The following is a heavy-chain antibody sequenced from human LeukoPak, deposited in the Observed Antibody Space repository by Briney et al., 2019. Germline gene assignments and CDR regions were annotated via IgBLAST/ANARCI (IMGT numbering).Heavy chain of an antibody. CDR1: GYSFTSYW. Sequence: GESLKISCKGSGYSFTSYWIGWVRQMPGKGLEWMGIIYPGDSDTRYSPSFQGQVTISADKSISTAYLQWSSLKASDTAMYYCARGCVGSSWYLEYNWFDPWGQGTLVTVSS. J-gene: IGHJ5*02. D-gene: IGHD6-13*01. CDR2: IYPGDSDT. V-gene: IGHV5-51*01. CDR3: ARGCVGSSWYLEYNWFDP.